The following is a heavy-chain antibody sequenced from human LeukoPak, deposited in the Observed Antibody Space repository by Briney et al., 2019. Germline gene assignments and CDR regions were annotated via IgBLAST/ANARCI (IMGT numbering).Heavy chain of an antibody. CDR2: IFYSGST. CDR3: AKADVLYGSGTDFDY. J-gene: IGHJ4*02. Sequence: PSQTLSLTCTVSGGSISRGGFYWSWIRQHPGKGLEWIGYIFYSGSTYYNPSLRSRVTLSVDTPKNQFSLKLSSVTAADTAVYYCAKADVLYGSGTDFDYWGQGTLVTVSS. CDR1: GGSISRGGFY. D-gene: IGHD3-10*01. V-gene: IGHV4-31*03.